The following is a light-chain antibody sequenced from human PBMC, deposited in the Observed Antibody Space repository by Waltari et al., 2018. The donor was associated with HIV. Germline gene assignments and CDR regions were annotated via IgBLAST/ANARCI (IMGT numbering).Light chain of an antibody. CDR3: QHHYSTPRT. CDR1: QSVSYSSNNKNY. J-gene: IGKJ1*01. V-gene: IGKV4-1*01. CDR2: WAS. Sequence: DIVITQSPASLAVSLGERATIHCKSSQSVSYSSNNKNYLAWYQQKPGQPPKLLLYWASTRESGVPDRFSGSGSGTDFTLTISSLQAEDVAVYHCQHHYSTPRTFGQGTKVEIK.